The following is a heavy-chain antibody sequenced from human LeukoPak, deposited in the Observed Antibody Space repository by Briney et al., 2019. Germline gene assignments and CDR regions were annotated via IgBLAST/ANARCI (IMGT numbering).Heavy chain of an antibody. J-gene: IGHJ3*02. CDR3: ARHVWGSYRWVAFDI. Sequence: PGGSLRLSCAASGFTFSSYWMHWVRQAPGKGLVWVSRINSDGSSTSYADSVKGRFTISRDNAKNSLYLQMNSLRAEDTAVYYCARHVWGSYRWVAFDIWGQGTMVTVSS. CDR2: INSDGSST. D-gene: IGHD3-16*02. V-gene: IGHV3-74*01. CDR1: GFTFSSYW.